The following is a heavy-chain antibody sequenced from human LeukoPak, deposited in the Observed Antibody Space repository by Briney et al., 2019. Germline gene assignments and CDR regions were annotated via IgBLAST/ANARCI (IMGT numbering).Heavy chain of an antibody. V-gene: IGHV1-18*01. D-gene: IGHD5-12*01. CDR3: AREREYSGYENFDY. J-gene: IGHJ4*02. CDR2: ISAYNGNT. CDR1: GYTLTSYG. Sequence: ASVKVSCKASGYTLTSYGISWVRQAPGQGLEWMGWISAYNGNTNYAQKLQGRVTMTTDTSTSTAYMELRSLRSDDTAVYYCAREREYSGYENFDYWGQETLVTVSS.